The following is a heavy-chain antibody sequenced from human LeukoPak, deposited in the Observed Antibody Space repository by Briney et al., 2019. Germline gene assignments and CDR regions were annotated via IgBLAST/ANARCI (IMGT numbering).Heavy chain of an antibody. CDR2: INHSGST. CDR3: ARGGVFHDYVLAYFDY. D-gene: IGHD3-16*01. J-gene: IGHJ4*02. V-gene: IGHV4-34*01. CDR1: GGSFSGYY. Sequence: SETLSLTCAVYGGSFSGYYWSWIRQPPGKGLEWIGEINHSGSTNYNPSLKSRVTISVDTSKNQFSLKLSSVTAADTAVYYCARGGVFHDYVLAYFDYWGQGTLVTVSS.